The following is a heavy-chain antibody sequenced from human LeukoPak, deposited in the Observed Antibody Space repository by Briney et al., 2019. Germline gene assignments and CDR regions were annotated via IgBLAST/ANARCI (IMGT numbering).Heavy chain of an antibody. CDR3: ARGSCSSTSCPMCY. D-gene: IGHD2-2*01. J-gene: IGHJ4*02. CDR1: GGTFSSYA. CDR2: ITPIFGTA. V-gene: IGHV1-69*05. Sequence: ASVKVSCKASGGTFSSYAISWVRQAPGQGLEWMGGITPIFGTANYAQKFQGRVTITTDESTSTAYMELSSLRSEDTAVYYCARGSCSSTSCPMCYWGQGTLVTVSS.